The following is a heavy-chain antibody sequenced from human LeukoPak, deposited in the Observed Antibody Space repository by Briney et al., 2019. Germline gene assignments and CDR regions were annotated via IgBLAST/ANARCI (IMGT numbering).Heavy chain of an antibody. CDR2: IGNSGGGT. D-gene: IGHD2-15*01. J-gene: IGHJ4*01. CDR3: VKRYCSGDTCYSAFDY. CDR1: GFSFSNNA. Sequence: QPGGSLRLSCAASGFSFSNNAMSWVRQAPGNGLEWVSAIGNSGGGTYYADSLQGRFTISRDNSKNTLYLQMNSLRAEDTAVYYCVKRYCSGDTCYSAFDYWGHGTLVTVS. V-gene: IGHV3-23*01.